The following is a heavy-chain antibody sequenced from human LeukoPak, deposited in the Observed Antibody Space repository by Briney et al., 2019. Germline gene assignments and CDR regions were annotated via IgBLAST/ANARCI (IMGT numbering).Heavy chain of an antibody. CDR2: INHSGST. V-gene: IGHV4-34*01. CDR1: GGSFSGYY. J-gene: IGHJ4*02. CDR3: ARGGSYFGGRRVGFDY. Sequence: SETLSLTCAVSGGSFSGYYWSWIRQPPGKGLEWIGEINHSGSTNYNPSLKSRVTISVDTSKNQFSLKLSSVTAADTAVYYCARGGSYFGGRRVGFDYWGQGTLVTVSS. D-gene: IGHD1-26*01.